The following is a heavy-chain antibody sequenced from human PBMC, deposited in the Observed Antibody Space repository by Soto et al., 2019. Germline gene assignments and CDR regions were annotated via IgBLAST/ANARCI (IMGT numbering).Heavy chain of an antibody. CDR1: GYTFTSYD. V-gene: IGHV1-2*04. CDR3: ARGSVGPTTDFDY. Sequence: ASVKVSCKASGYTFTSYDIHWVRQAPGQGLEWMGWINPNGGGRNYAQKFQGWVTMTRDTSISTAYMELSRLKSDDTAVYYCARGSVGPTTDFDYWGQGTLVTVSS. J-gene: IGHJ4*02. CDR2: INPNGGGR. D-gene: IGHD1-26*01.